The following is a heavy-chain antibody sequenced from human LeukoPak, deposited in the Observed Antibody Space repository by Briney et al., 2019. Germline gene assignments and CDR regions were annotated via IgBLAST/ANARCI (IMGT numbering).Heavy chain of an antibody. CDR2: ISSSSSYI. CDR3: GYSYGYDVRYFGY. D-gene: IGHD5-18*01. Sequence: GGSLRLSCAASGFTFSSYSMNWVRQAPGKGLEWVSPISSSSSYIYYADSVKGRFTLSRDNDKNTLHLQLNSLRAEDTAVYYCGYSYGYDVRYFGYWGQGTLVTVSS. J-gene: IGHJ4*02. V-gene: IGHV3-21*01. CDR1: GFTFSSYS.